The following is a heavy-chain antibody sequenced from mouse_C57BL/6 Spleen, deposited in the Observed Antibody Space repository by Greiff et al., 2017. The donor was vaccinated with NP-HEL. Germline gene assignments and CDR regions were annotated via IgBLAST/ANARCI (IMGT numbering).Heavy chain of an antibody. Sequence: VQLQQPGAELVMPGASVKLSCKASGYTFTSYWMHWVKQRPGQGLEWIGEIDPSDSYTNYNQKFKGKSTLTVDKSSSTAYMQRSSLQSEDSAVYYCARRYYGSSSLWYFDVWGTGTTVTVSS. J-gene: IGHJ1*03. CDR2: IDPSDSYT. CDR3: ARRYYGSSSLWYFDV. V-gene: IGHV1-69*01. CDR1: GYTFTSYW. D-gene: IGHD1-1*01.